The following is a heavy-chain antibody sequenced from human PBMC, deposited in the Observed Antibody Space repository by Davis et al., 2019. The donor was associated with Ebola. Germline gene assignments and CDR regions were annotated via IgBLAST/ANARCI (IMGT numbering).Heavy chain of an antibody. CDR3: ARVGYSSGWYFDY. J-gene: IGHJ4*02. CDR2: INHSGST. D-gene: IGHD6-19*01. V-gene: IGHV4-34*01. CDR1: GGSFSGYY. Sequence: SETLSLTCAVYGGSFSGYYWSWIRQPPGKGLEWIGEINHSGSTNYNPSLKSRVTISVDTSKNQFSLKLSSVTAADTAVYYCARVGYSSGWYFDYWGQGTLVTVSS.